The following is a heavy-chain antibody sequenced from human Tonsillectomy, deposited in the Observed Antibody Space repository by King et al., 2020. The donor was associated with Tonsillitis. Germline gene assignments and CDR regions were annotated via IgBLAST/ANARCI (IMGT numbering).Heavy chain of an antibody. J-gene: IGHJ5*02. CDR1: GDSISSYY. V-gene: IGHV4-59*01. CDR2: IHHSGST. D-gene: IGHD6-19*01. CDR3: AGGPRGVAVRFDP. Sequence: VQLQESAPGLVKPSETLSLTCTVSGDSISSYYWTWIRQPPGKELEWIGYIHHSGSTNSNPSLRRRVTISIDTSKNQFFLRLSSVTAADTAVYYCAGGPRGVAVRFDPWGQGTLVTVSS.